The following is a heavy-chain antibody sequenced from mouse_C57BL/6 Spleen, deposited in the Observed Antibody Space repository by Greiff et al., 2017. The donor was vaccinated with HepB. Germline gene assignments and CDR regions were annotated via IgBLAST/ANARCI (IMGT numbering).Heavy chain of an antibody. J-gene: IGHJ2*01. CDR1: GYSFTGYY. V-gene: IGHV1-42*01. D-gene: IGHD1-1*01. CDR3: ARGYYGSTSYYFDY. CDR2: INPSTGGT. Sequence: VQLQQSGPELVKPGASVKISCKASGYSFTGYYVNWVKQSPEKSLEWIGEINPSTGGTTYNQKFKAKATLTVDKSSSTAYMQLKSLTSEDSAVYYCARGYYGSTSYYFDYWGQGTTLTVSS.